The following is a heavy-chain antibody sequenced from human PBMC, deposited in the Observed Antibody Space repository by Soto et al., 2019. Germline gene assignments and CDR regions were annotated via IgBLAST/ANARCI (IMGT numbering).Heavy chain of an antibody. CDR3: ARHFGYYYYMDV. V-gene: IGHV4-59*08. Sequence: PLETLSLTCAVYGGYIRGYYWSWISQPPGKGLEWIGYIYYSGSTNYNPSLKSRVTISVDTSKNQFSLKLSSVTAADTAVYYCARHFGYYYYMDVWGKGTTVTVSS. D-gene: IGHD3-10*01. CDR1: GGYIRGYY. J-gene: IGHJ6*03. CDR2: IYYSGST.